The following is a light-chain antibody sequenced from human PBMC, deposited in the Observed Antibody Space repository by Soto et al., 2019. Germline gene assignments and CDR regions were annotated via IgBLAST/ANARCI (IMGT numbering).Light chain of an antibody. V-gene: IGKV1-12*01. Sequence: DIQMTQSPSSVSASVGARVTITCRASQSINIWLAWYQQRPGKAPNLLIYEASSLQSGVPSRFSGSGSGTDFTLTISSLQPEDFATYYCQQANSFPPTFGPGTKVDLK. CDR2: EAS. CDR3: QQANSFPPT. CDR1: QSINIW. J-gene: IGKJ3*01.